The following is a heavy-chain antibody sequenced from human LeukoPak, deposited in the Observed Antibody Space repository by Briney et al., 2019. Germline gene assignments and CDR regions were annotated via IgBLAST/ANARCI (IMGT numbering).Heavy chain of an antibody. CDR1: GGSFSGYY. J-gene: IGHJ5*02. CDR3: AGWNYDILTGSKGGNWFDP. D-gene: IGHD3-9*01. Sequence: KPSETLSLTCAVYGGSFSGYYWSWIRQPPGKGLEWIGEINHSGSTNYNPSLKSRVTISVDTSKNQFSLKLSSVTAADTAVYYCAGWNYDILTGSKGGNWFDPWGQGTLVTVSS. V-gene: IGHV4-34*01. CDR2: INHSGST.